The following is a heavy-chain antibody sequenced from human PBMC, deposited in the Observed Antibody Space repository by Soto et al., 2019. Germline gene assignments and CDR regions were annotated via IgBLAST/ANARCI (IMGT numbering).Heavy chain of an antibody. CDR1: GGTFSSYT. CDR2: IIPILGIA. CDR3: ARRYYDILTGQDAFDI. J-gene: IGHJ3*02. Sequence: QVQLVQSGAEVKKPGSSVKVSCKASGGTFSSYTISWVRQAPGQGLEWMGRIIPILGIANYAQKFQGRVTITADKSTSTAYMELSRLRSEDTAVYYCARRYYDILTGQDAFDIWGQGTMVTVSS. D-gene: IGHD3-9*01. V-gene: IGHV1-69*02.